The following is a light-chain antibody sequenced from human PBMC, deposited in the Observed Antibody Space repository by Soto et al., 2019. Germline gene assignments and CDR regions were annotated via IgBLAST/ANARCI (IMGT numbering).Light chain of an antibody. CDR2: DAS. CDR1: LSVSNY. Sequence: EIVLTQSPVTLSLSPGERATLSCRASLSVSNYLAWYQQKPGQAPRLLIYDASNRATGIPARFSGSGSGTDFTLTISSLEPEDFAVYYCQQRGNWPRTFGQGTKVEIK. V-gene: IGKV3-11*01. J-gene: IGKJ1*01. CDR3: QQRGNWPRT.